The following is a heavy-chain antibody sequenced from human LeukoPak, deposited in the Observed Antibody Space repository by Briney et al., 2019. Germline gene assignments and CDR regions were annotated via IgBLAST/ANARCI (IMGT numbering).Heavy chain of an antibody. D-gene: IGHD3-22*01. Sequence: SETLSLTCTVSGGSISSYYWSWIRQPPGEGLEWIGYIYYSGSTNYNPSLKSRVTISVDTSKNQFSLKLSSVTAADTAVYYCARHPCYDSSGYSYFQHWGQGTLVTVSS. CDR1: GGSISSYY. CDR2: IYYSGST. CDR3: ARHPCYDSSGYSYFQH. J-gene: IGHJ1*01. V-gene: IGHV4-59*08.